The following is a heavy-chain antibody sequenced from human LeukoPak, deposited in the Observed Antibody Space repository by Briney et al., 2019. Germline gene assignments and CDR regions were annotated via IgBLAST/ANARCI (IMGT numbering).Heavy chain of an antibody. Sequence: GGSLRLSCAASGFTFSSYSMNWVRQAPGKGLEWVSSISSSSSYIYYADSVKGRFTISRDNAKNSLYLQMNSLRDEDTAVYFCVKGPSPFDYWGQGTLVTVSS. CDR3: VKGPSPFDY. CDR2: ISSSSSYI. CDR1: GFTFSSYS. V-gene: IGHV3-21*01. J-gene: IGHJ4*02.